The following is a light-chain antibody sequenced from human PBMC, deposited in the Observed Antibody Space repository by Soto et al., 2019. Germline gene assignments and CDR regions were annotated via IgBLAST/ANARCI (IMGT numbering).Light chain of an antibody. CDR2: GAS. Sequence: EIVLTQSPGSLSLSPGQRATLSCRASQSVDTTFFAWYQKKPGQAPRLLIYGASKRATGIPDRFSGSGSGTDFTLIISILEPDDFAVYYCQQYMSSVTFGQGTKLEIK. CDR1: QSVDTTF. CDR3: QQYMSSVT. V-gene: IGKV3-20*01. J-gene: IGKJ1*01.